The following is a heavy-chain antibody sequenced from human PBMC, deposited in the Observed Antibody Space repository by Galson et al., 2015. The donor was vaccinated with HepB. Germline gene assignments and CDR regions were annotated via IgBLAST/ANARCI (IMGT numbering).Heavy chain of an antibody. CDR3: ARDISSFSPYFDY. Sequence: SVKVSCKASGYTFTGYYMHWVRQAPGQGLEWMGRINPNTGGTNYARKFQDRVTMTRDTSISTAYMELSSLRSDDTAVYYCARDISSFSPYFDYWGQGTLVTVSS. D-gene: IGHD6-6*01. CDR1: GYTFTGYY. CDR2: INPNTGGT. J-gene: IGHJ4*02. V-gene: IGHV1-2*06.